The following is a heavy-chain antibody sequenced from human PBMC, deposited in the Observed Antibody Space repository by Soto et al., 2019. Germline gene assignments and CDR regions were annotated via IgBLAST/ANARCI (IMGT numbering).Heavy chain of an antibody. CDR1: GFTFSSYG. CDR2: IWYDGSNK. V-gene: IGHV3-33*01. J-gene: IGHJ6*02. Sequence: GGSLRLSCAASGFTFSSYGMHWVRQAPGKGLEWVAVIWYDGSNKYYADSVKGRFTISRDNSKNTLYLQMNSLRAEDTAVYYCARGKYSSGWAYGMDVWGQGATVTV. D-gene: IGHD6-19*01. CDR3: ARGKYSSGWAYGMDV.